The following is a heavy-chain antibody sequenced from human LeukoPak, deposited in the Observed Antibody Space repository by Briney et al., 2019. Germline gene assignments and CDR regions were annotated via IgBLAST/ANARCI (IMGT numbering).Heavy chain of an antibody. CDR3: ARSLAPAAGEN. CDR2: IYYSGST. V-gene: IGHV4-59*01. CDR1: GGSISSYY. D-gene: IGHD6-13*01. J-gene: IGHJ4*02. Sequence: SETLSLTCTVSGGSISSYYWSWIRQPPGKGLEWIGYIYYSGSTNYNPSLKSRATISVDTSKNQFSLKLSSVTAADTAVYYCARSLAPAAGENWGQGTLVTVSS.